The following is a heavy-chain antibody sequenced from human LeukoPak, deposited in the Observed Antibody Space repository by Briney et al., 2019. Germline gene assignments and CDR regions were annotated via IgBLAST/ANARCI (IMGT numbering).Heavy chain of an antibody. V-gene: IGHV3-23*01. Sequence: PGRSLRLSCAASAFTFSSYAMSWVRQAPGKGLEWVSAISGSGGSTYYADSVKDRFTISRNNSKNTLYLQMNSLRAEDTAVYYCAKVMGATIWYFDLWGRGTLVTASS. CDR3: AKVMGATIWYFDL. J-gene: IGHJ2*01. D-gene: IGHD1-26*01. CDR1: AFTFSSYA. CDR2: ISGSGGST.